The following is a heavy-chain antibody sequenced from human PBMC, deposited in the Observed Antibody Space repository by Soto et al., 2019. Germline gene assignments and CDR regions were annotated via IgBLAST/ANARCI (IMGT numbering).Heavy chain of an antibody. J-gene: IGHJ4*02. D-gene: IGHD6-19*01. CDR1: GGSISSSSYY. CDR2: IYYSGST. Sequence: SETLSLTCTVSGGSISSSSYYWGWIRQPPGKGLEWIGSIYYSGSTYYNPSLKSRVTISVDTSKTQFSLKLSSVTAADTAVYYCARHQLGSSSGWYDYWGQGTLVTVSS. CDR3: ARHQLGSSSGWYDY. V-gene: IGHV4-39*01.